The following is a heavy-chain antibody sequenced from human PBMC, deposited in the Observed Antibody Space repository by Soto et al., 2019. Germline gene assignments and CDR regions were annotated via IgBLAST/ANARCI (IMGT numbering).Heavy chain of an antibody. Sequence: QVQLVQSGAEVKKPGSSVTVSCKASGGSFSEVAISWVRQAPGQGLEWMGRIIPVVGTTNYTQKFQGRLTIPADEATNTAYMELRSLRSEDTAVYYCATSEATTSPFESWGQGTLVTVSS. CDR1: GGSFSEVA. CDR2: IIPVVGTT. V-gene: IGHV1-69*01. CDR3: ATSEATTSPFES. J-gene: IGHJ4*02. D-gene: IGHD1-1*01.